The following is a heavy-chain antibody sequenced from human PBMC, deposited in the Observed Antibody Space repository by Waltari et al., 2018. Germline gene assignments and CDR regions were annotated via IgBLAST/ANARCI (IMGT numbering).Heavy chain of an antibody. CDR3: ATSSSHAIDY. J-gene: IGHJ4*02. CDR1: GYTLTELS. V-gene: IGHV1-24*01. CDR2: VEPEDGET. Sequence: QVQLVQSWAEVKKSGASVKVSCTVSGYTLTELSMHWVRQAPGQGLEWMGGVEPEDGETSYAQKFQGRVTMTEDTSTDTANRELRSLRSEDTAVDYGATSSSHAIDYWGQGTLVTASS. D-gene: IGHD6-13*01.